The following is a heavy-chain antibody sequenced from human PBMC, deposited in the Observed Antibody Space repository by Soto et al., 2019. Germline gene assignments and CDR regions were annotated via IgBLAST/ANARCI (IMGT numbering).Heavy chain of an antibody. D-gene: IGHD3-10*01. Sequence: KVSCKASGGTFSSYTISWVRQAPGQGLEWMGRIIPILGIANYAQKFQGRVTITADKSTSTAYMELSSLRSEDTAVYYCASLISGNYFDYWGQGTLVTVSS. J-gene: IGHJ4*02. CDR1: GGTFSSYT. V-gene: IGHV1-69*02. CDR3: ASLISGNYFDY. CDR2: IIPILGIA.